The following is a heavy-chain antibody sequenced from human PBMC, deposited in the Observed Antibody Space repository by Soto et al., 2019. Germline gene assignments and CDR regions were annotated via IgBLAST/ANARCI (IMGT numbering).Heavy chain of an antibody. Sequence: SETLSLTCVVYGGSFSGYYWSWIRQSPGKGLEWIGGINHRGSTNYNPSLESRVTISVDTSKNQFSLKLPSVTAADTAMYYCARDGFCTSTTCRVGNWFDPWGQGTLVTV. D-gene: IGHD2-2*01. CDR1: GGSFSGYY. CDR3: ARDGFCTSTTCRVGNWFDP. CDR2: INHRGST. J-gene: IGHJ5*02. V-gene: IGHV4-34*01.